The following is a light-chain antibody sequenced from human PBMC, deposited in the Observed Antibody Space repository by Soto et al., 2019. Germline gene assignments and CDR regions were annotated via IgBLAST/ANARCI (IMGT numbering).Light chain of an antibody. CDR1: QSVSSN. V-gene: IGKV3-15*01. Sequence: EMVMTQSPASLSVSPGESATLSCRPSQSVSSNLAWYQQTPGQAPSLXXSGASTRANGIPARFSGGGSGTELTLTLSSLQSEDFAVYYCQQYNNWPTVTFGRGTKVDIK. CDR3: QQYNNWPTVT. CDR2: GAS. J-gene: IGKJ1*01.